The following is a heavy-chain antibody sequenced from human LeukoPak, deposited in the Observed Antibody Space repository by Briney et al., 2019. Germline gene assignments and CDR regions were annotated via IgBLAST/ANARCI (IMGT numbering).Heavy chain of an antibody. D-gene: IGHD3-10*01. CDR1: GGSISSYY. J-gene: IGHJ5*02. CDR2: IYYSGST. Sequence: PSETLSLTCTVSGGSISSYYWGWIRQPPGKGLEWIGSIYYSGSTYYNPSLKSRVTISVDTSKNQFSLKLSSVTAADTAVYYCARDRSLYYYGSGSVMINWFDPWGQGTLVTVSS. V-gene: IGHV4-39*07. CDR3: ARDRSLYYYGSGSVMINWFDP.